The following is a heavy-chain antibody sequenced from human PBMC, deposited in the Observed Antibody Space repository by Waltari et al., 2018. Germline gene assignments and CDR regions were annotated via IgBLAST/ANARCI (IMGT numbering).Heavy chain of an antibody. CDR1: GGTFSSYA. D-gene: IGHD3-10*01. J-gene: IGHJ4*02. CDR3: ARDRYYGSGSYYVHDY. V-gene: IGHV1-69*08. CDR2: IIPIFGTA. Sequence: QVQLVQSGAEVKKPGSSVKVSCKASGGTFSSYAISWVRQALGQGLEWMGRIIPIFGTANYAQKFQGRVTITADKSTSTAYMELSSLRSEDTAVYYCARDRYYGSGSYYVHDYWGQGTLVTVSS.